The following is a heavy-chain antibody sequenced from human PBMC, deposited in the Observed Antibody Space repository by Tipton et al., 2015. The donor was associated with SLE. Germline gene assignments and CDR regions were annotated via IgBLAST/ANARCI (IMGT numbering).Heavy chain of an antibody. J-gene: IGHJ4*02. CDR1: GGSISTSNNY. D-gene: IGHD5-24*01. Sequence: TLSLTCTVSGGSISTSNNYWDWIRQPTGKGLGWIGFVFHTGTTHYNPSFRSRVILSVDMSKNQFSLKLTSVTAADTAIYYCAGVRDGARPFGSWGQGTLVTVSS. V-gene: IGHV4-61*05. CDR3: AGVRDGARPFGS. CDR2: VFHTGTT.